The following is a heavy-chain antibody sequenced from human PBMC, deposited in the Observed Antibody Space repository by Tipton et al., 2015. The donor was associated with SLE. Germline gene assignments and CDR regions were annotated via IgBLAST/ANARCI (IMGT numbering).Heavy chain of an antibody. CDR2: LYYGGTT. V-gene: IGHV4-39*07. D-gene: IGHD6-13*01. J-gene: IGHJ4*02. CDR1: GASVNKTNFY. Sequence: LRLSCTVSGASVNKTNFYWGWIRQPPGKGLEWIVSLYYGGTTYNNPSLKRRVTVSMDTSKNQFSLMMTSVTAADTAVYYCAAQQRGSGYWGQGTLVTVSS. CDR3: AAQQRGSGY.